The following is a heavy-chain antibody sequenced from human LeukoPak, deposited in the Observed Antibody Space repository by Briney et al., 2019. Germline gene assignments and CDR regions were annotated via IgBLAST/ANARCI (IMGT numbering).Heavy chain of an antibody. CDR3: ARVLPATTLDY. D-gene: IGHD2-2*01. CDR1: GCSISRGGYY. V-gene: IGHV4-31*03. CDR2: IYYSGST. J-gene: IGHJ4*02. Sequence: PSETLSLTCTVSGCSISRGGYYWLWIRQYPGKGLEWIGYIYYSGSTYYNPSLKSRVTISVDTSKNQFSLKLSSVTAADTAVYYCARVLPATTLDYWGQGTLVTVSS.